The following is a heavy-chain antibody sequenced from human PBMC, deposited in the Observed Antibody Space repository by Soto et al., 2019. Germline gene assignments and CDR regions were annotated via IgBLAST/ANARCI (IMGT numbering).Heavy chain of an antibody. J-gene: IGHJ4*02. D-gene: IGHD3-3*01. CDR2: INAGNGNT. CDR3: ARVRITIFGVDLKPFDY. Sequence: ASVKVSCKASGYTFTSYAMHWVRQAPGQRLEWMGWINAGNGNTKYSQKFQGRVTITRDTSASTAYMELSSLRSEDTAVYYCARVRITIFGVDLKPFDYWGQGTLVTVSS. V-gene: IGHV1-3*01. CDR1: GYTFTSYA.